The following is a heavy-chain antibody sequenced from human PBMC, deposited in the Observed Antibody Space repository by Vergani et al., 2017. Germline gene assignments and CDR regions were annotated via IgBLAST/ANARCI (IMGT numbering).Heavy chain of an antibody. CDR1: GYTFTSYY. J-gene: IGHJ5*02. CDR3: ARAPTYAMVRGNWFDP. Sequence: QVQLVQSGAEVKKPGASVKVSCKASGYTFTSYYMHWVRQAPGQGLGWMGIINPSGGSTSYAQKFQGRVTMTRDTSTSTVYMELSSLRSEDTAVYYCARAPTYAMVRGNWFDPWGQGTLVTVSS. V-gene: IGHV1-46*03. CDR2: INPSGGST. D-gene: IGHD3-10*01.